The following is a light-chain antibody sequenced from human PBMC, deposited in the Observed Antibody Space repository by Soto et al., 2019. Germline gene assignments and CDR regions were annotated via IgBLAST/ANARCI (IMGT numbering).Light chain of an antibody. CDR2: DVS. Sequence: DIQMTQSPSSLSASVGARVTITCQASEDISKHLNWYQQKPGKAPRLLICDVSNLQTGVPSRFSGSGSGTDFTFTIGSLQPEDVATXXXXXXDXLPPTFGGGTKVEIK. J-gene: IGKJ4*01. CDR3: XXXDXLPPT. V-gene: IGKV1-33*01. CDR1: EDISKH.